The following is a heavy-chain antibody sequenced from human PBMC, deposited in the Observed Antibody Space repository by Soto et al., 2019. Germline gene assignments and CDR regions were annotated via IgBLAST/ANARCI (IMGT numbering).Heavy chain of an antibody. V-gene: IGHV3-74*01. CDR3: VRDLTSCTSARCYSYYYGMDV. Sequence: EVQLVESGGGLVQPGGPLGLSCTAPGFNFSSYWTHWFRQVPGRGLVWVSRINGDGSRTSYADSVKGRFTISRDNAKNTVDLQMNSLRAEDTAVYYCVRDLTSCTSARCYSYYYGMDVWGQGTTVTVSS. CDR1: GFNFSSYW. J-gene: IGHJ6*02. D-gene: IGHD1-26*01. CDR2: INGDGSRT.